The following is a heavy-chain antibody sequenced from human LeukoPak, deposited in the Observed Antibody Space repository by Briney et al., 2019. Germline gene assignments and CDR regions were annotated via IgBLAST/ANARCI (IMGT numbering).Heavy chain of an antibody. CDR1: GFTFSSYG. J-gene: IGHJ4*02. CDR2: IWYDGSNK. D-gene: IGHD1-26*01. CDR3: ARGAVRGSRAYFDY. V-gene: IGHV3-33*01. Sequence: GGSLRLSCAASGFTFSSYGMHWVRQAPGKGLEWVAVIWYDGSNKYYADSVKGRFTISRDNSKNMLYLQMNSLRAGDTAVYYCARGAVRGSRAYFDYWGQGTLVTVSS.